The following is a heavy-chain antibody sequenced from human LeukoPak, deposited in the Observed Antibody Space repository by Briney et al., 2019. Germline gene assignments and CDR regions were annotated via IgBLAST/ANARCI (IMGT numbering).Heavy chain of an antibody. CDR1: GYTFTSYG. Sequence: ASVKVSCKASGYTFTSYGISWVRQAPGHPREWMGWISAYNGNTNYAQKLQRRLTMTTDTSPSTAYIALRRPRSDDTAVYYCARDYCSGGRCYFVYWGQGTLVSVSS. CDR3: ARDYCSGGRCYFVY. D-gene: IGHD2-15*01. CDR2: ISAYNGNT. J-gene: IGHJ4*02. V-gene: IGHV1-18*01.